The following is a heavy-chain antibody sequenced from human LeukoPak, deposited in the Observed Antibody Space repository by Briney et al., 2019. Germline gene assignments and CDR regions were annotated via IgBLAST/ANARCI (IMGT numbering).Heavy chain of an antibody. CDR2: IWYDGSNK. Sequence: GGSLRLSCAASGFTFSSYGMHWVRQAPGKGLEWVAVIWYDGSNKYYADSVKGRFTISRDNSKNTLYLQMNSLRAEDTALYYCGKGKVNHDGAFDFWGQGTTVTVSS. CDR3: GKGKVNHDGAFDF. J-gene: IGHJ3*01. CDR1: GFTFSSYG. V-gene: IGHV3-33*06. D-gene: IGHD1-14*01.